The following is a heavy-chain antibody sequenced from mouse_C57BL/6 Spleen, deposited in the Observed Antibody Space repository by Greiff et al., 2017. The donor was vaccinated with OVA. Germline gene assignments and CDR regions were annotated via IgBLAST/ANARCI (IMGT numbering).Heavy chain of an antibody. D-gene: IGHD2-1*01. CDR2: ISDGGSYT. V-gene: IGHV5-4*01. J-gene: IGHJ4*01. CDR1: GFTFSSYA. CDR3: ARDNGNYGYYAMDY. Sequence: EVQVVESGGGLVKPGGSLKLSCAASGFTFSSYAMSWVRQTPEKRLEWVATISDGGSYTYYPDNVKGRFTISRDNAKNNLYLQMSHLKSEDTAMYYCARDNGNYGYYAMDYWGQGTSVTVSS.